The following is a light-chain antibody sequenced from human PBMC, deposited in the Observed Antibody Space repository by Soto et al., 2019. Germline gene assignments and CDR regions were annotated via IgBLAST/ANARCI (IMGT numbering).Light chain of an antibody. Sequence: QSALTQPASVSGSPGQSITISCTGTSSDVGSYNLVSWYQLHPGKAPKLMIYEVSKRPSGVSNRFSGSKSGNTASLTISGLQAEDEADYYCCSYAGSVVFGGGTKLTVL. V-gene: IGLV2-23*02. CDR1: SSDVGSYNL. CDR3: CSYAGSVV. CDR2: EVS. J-gene: IGLJ2*01.